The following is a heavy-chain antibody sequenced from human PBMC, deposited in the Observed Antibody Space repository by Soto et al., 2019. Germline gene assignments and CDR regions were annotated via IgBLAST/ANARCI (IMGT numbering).Heavy chain of an antibody. D-gene: IGHD5-12*01. CDR1: GGAFGSYA. J-gene: IGHJ4*02. CDR3: TRHRGYSSGYWGQDF. CDR2: IVPMFDTT. Sequence: QVQLVQSGTEVKKPGSSVKVSCTASGGAFGSYAINWVRQAPGQGLEWMGGIVPMFDTTNYAQRFQGRVTVTADESTSTVYLELNRLRSEDTGMYYCTRHRGYSSGYWGQDFWGQGTLVTVSS. V-gene: IGHV1-69*01.